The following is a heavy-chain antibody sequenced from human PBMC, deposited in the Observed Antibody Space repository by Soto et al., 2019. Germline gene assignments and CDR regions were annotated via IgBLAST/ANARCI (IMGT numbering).Heavy chain of an antibody. CDR2: INPNSGGT. Sequence: ASVKVSCKASGYTFTGYYMHWVRQAPGQGLEWMGWINPNSGGTNYAQKFQGWVTMTRDTSISTAYMELSRLRSDDTAVYYCARTTYCSSTSCYFPFDYRGQGTLVTVSS. CDR1: GYTFTGYY. CDR3: ARTTYCSSTSCYFPFDY. D-gene: IGHD2-2*01. V-gene: IGHV1-2*04. J-gene: IGHJ4*02.